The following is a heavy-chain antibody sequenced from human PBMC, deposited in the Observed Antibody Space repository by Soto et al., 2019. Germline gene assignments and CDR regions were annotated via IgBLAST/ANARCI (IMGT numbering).Heavy chain of an antibody. D-gene: IGHD3-3*01. CDR1: GYPVTAYY. CDR2: INPATGAA. CDR3: ARGGGVGVAGSAAFDM. V-gene: IGHV1-2*02. Sequence: QLHLVQSGAVVKKPGASVTVSCSASGYPVTAYYMHWVRQAPGRGLEWMGGINPATGAAKYTQTFQGRVNMTRDPSPRTVFMELSGLTSEDTAVFYCARGGGVGVAGSAAFDMWGQGTLVTVSS. J-gene: IGHJ3*02.